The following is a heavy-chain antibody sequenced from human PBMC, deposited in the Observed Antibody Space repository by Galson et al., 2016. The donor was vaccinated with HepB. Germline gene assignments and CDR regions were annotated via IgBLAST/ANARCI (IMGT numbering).Heavy chain of an antibody. Sequence: SGYAFTSYHMHWVRQAPGQGLEWMGIINPSGGSATYAQKFQGRVTMTRDTSTSTVYMELSSLRSEDTAVYYCAAYGASIAATGTGDWYGMDVWGQGTTVTVSS. V-gene: IGHV1-46*01. J-gene: IGHJ6*02. D-gene: IGHD6-13*01. CDR2: INPSGGSA. CDR1: GYAFTSYH. CDR3: AAYGASIAATGTGDWYGMDV.